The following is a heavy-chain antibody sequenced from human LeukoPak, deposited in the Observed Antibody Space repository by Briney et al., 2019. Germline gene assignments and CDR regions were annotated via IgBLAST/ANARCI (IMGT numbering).Heavy chain of an antibody. CDR3: AIPTASYYYGLDV. D-gene: IGHD4-17*01. Sequence: GESLKISCKGSGYRFTSYWIAWVRQMPGKGLEWMGIIYPGDSDTRYSPSFQGQVTISADKSISTAYLQWSSLKASDTAMYYCAIPTASYYYGLDVWGQGTTVTVSS. CDR1: GYRFTSYW. J-gene: IGHJ6*02. V-gene: IGHV5-51*01. CDR2: IYPGDSDT.